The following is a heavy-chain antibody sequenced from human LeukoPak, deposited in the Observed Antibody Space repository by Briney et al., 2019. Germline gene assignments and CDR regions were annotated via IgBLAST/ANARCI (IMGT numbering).Heavy chain of an antibody. Sequence: PGGSLRLSRAAFGFTFRSYAMSWVRQAPGKGLEWVSVISGSGGTTYYADSVKGRFTISRDNSKSTLYLQMNTLRAEDTAVYYCAKDRKDCSCGNCYSGGSEWGQGTLVTVSS. J-gene: IGHJ4*02. D-gene: IGHD2-15*01. CDR3: AKDRKDCSCGNCYSGGSE. V-gene: IGHV3-23*01. CDR1: GFTFRSYA. CDR2: ISGSGGTT.